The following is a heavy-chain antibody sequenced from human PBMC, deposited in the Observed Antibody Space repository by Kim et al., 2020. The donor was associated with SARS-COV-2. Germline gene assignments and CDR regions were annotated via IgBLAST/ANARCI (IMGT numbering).Heavy chain of an antibody. Sequence: SETLSLICTVSGGSITSDYWSWIRQPPGNGLEWIGYMYYGGSTSYNPSLKSRLTISVDTSKNQFSLKLSSVTAADTALYYCATLPFAWDGNAFDIWGQGT. CDR2: MYYGGST. CDR1: GGSITSDY. J-gene: IGHJ3*02. CDR3: ATLPFAWDGNAFDI. D-gene: IGHD1-26*01. V-gene: IGHV4-59*08.